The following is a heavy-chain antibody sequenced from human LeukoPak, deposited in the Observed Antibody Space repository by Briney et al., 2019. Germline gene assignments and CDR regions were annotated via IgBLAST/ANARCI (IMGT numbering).Heavy chain of an antibody. V-gene: IGHV4-4*07. D-gene: IGHD3-22*01. CDR1: GGSISSYY. CDR2: IYTSGSN. J-gene: IGHJ3*02. CDR3: ARGPYSYDSSGAFDI. Sequence: SETLSLTCTVSGGSISSYYWSWIRQPAGKGLEWIGRIYTSGSNNYNPSLKSRVTISVDTSKNQFSLKLSSVTAADTAVYFCARGPYSYDSSGAFDIWGQGTMVTVSS.